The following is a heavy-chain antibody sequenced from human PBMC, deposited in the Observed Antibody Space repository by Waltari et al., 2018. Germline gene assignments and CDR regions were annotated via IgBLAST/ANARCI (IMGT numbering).Heavy chain of an antibody. V-gene: IGHV3-30-3*01. CDR2: ISYDGSNK. CDR1: GFTFSSYA. D-gene: IGHD3-22*01. CDR3: ARDKYYYDSSGYYFDY. J-gene: IGHJ4*02. Sequence: QVQLVESGGGVVQPGRSLRLACAASGFTFSSYAMHWVRQAPGKGLGWVAVISYDGSNKYYADSVKGRFTISRDNSKNTLYLQMNSLRAEDTAVYYCARDKYYYDSSGYYFDYWGQGTLVTVSS.